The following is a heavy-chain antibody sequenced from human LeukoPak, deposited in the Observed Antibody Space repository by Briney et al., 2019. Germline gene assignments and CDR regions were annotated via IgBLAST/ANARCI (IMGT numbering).Heavy chain of an antibody. CDR1: GVYISSYY. J-gene: IGHJ4*02. D-gene: IGHD2-15*01. CDR2: ISSSGST. V-gene: IGHV4-4*07. CDR3: AREGRGSTQGY. Sequence: SETLSLTCTVSGVYISSYYWSWIRQPAGRGLEWIGRISSSGSTNYNPSLKSRVTMSVDTSKNRFSLRLSSVTAADTAVYYCAREGRGSTQGYWGQGTLVAVSS.